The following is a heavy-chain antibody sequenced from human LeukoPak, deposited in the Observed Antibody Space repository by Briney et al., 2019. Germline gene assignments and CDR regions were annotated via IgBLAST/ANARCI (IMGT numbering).Heavy chain of an antibody. D-gene: IGHD2-15*01. CDR1: GFTFSSYS. Sequence: GGSLRLSCAASGFTFSSYSMNWVRQAPGKGLEWVSSISSSSSYIYYADSVKGRFTISRDNAKNSLYLQMNSLGAEDTAVYYCASRARHCSGGSCYSGLVYWGQGTLVTVSS. J-gene: IGHJ4*02. V-gene: IGHV3-21*01. CDR2: ISSSSSYI. CDR3: ASRARHCSGGSCYSGLVY.